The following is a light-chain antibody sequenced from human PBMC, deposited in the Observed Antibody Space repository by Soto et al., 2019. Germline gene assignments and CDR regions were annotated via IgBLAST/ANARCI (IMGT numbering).Light chain of an antibody. CDR1: RSVKTN. J-gene: IGKJ1*01. Sequence: EIVMTQSPATLSVSPGERATLSCRASRSVKTNLAWYQQNPGQAPRLLIYGASTRATNVSARFSGSGSGTEFTLTISSLQSEDFAVYYCQQSDSWPRTFGQGTKVEIK. V-gene: IGKV3-15*01. CDR3: QQSDSWPRT. CDR2: GAS.